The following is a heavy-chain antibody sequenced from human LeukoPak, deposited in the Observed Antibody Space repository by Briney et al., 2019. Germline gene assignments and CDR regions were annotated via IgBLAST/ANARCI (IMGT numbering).Heavy chain of an antibody. Sequence: GESLRISCEASGYTFTAYWIGWVRQMPGEGLEWVGVIFPGDSNTRYMPPFQGQVTTSADKSISTAYLQWSSLKASDTAMYYCAREAFGSGEVWGQGTLVTVSS. D-gene: IGHD3-10*01. CDR3: AREAFGSGEV. V-gene: IGHV5-51*01. CDR1: GYTFTAYW. J-gene: IGHJ4*02. CDR2: IFPGDSNT.